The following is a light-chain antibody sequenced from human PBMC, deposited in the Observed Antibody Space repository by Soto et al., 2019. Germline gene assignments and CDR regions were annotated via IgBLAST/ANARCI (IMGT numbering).Light chain of an antibody. J-gene: IGKJ4*01. V-gene: IGKV3-15*01. CDR1: QSISTN. Sequence: LVRTKSPATLSVSPGERATLSCSASQSISTNLAWYKQKPGQGPRLLIFGASTRAIGIPARFSGSGSGKDFTFTISSLQSEDFAVYFCQHYYERPLIFGGVTKV. CDR3: QHYYERPLI. CDR2: GAS.